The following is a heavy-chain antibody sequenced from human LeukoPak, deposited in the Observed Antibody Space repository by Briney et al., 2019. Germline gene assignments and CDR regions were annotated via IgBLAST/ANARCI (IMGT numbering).Heavy chain of an antibody. Sequence: PSETLSLTCSVSGGSISSSSYYWGWIRQPPGKGLEWIGSIYYSGSTYYNPSLKSRVTISVDTSKNQFSLKLSSVTAADTAVYYCARDGGAGSYDAFDIWGQGTMVTVSS. D-gene: IGHD6-6*01. V-gene: IGHV4-39*02. CDR2: IYYSGST. CDR3: ARDGGAGSYDAFDI. J-gene: IGHJ3*02. CDR1: GGSISSSSYY.